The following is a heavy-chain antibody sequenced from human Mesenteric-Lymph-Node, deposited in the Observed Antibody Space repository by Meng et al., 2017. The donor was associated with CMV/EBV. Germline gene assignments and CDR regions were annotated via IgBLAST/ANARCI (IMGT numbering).Heavy chain of an antibody. V-gene: IGHV1-18*01. CDR1: GYSFTGYG. J-gene: IGHJ4*02. Sequence: ASVKVSCKASGYSFTGYGISWVRQAPGQGLEWMGWISAYNGNTNYAQKVQGRVTMTTDTSTSTAYMELRSLRSDDTAVYYCARDSYRGTYSDIDYWGQGTLVTVSS. D-gene: IGHD1-26*01. CDR2: ISAYNGNT. CDR3: ARDSYRGTYSDIDY.